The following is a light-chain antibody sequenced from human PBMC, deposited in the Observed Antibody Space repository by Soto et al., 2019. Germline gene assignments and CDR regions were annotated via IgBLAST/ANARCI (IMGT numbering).Light chain of an antibody. CDR1: QSVSSNY. CDR2: GAS. Sequence: EIVLTQSPGTLSLSPGERATLSCRASQSVSSNYLAWYQQKPGQAPRLLIYGASRGAAGIPDRFSGSGYGTDFTLSISILEPEDFAVYFCQQYGRSPMFTFGQGTKVDIK. J-gene: IGKJ2*01. V-gene: IGKV3-20*01. CDR3: QQYGRSPMFT.